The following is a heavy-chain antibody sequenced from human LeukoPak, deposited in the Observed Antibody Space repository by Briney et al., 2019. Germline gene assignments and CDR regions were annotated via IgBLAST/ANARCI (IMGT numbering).Heavy chain of an antibody. CDR3: ARDPGEGTCSSTSCYGDWYYYYGMDV. D-gene: IGHD2-2*01. Sequence: ASVKVSCKASGYTFTSYGISWVGQAPGQGLEWMGWISAYNGNTNYAQKLQGRVTMTTDTSTSTAYMELRSLRSDDTAVYYCARDPGEGTCSSTSCYGDWYYYYGMDVWGKGTTVTVSS. CDR2: ISAYNGNT. J-gene: IGHJ6*04. V-gene: IGHV1-18*04. CDR1: GYTFTSYG.